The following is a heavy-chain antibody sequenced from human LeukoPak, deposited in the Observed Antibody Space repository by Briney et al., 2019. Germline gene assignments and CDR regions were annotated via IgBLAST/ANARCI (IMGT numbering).Heavy chain of an antibody. D-gene: IGHD7-27*01. CDR2: ISTSGST. Sequence: SETLSLTCTVSGGSISSGTYYWRWIRQPAGKGLEWIGRISTSGSTDYNPSLKSRVTISVDMSKNQFSLKLSSVTAADTAVYYCAMGGGLGIVDYWGQGTLVTVSS. CDR1: GGSISSGTYY. CDR3: AMGGGLGIVDY. J-gene: IGHJ4*02. V-gene: IGHV4-61*02.